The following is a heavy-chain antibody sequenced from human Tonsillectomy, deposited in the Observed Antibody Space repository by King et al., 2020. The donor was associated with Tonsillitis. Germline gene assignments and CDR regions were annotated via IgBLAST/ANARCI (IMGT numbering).Heavy chain of an antibody. CDR2: ISSISSYI. D-gene: IGHD5-24*01. CDR3: ARGRGDGYNAYDY. CDR1: GFTFSSYS. Sequence: CAASGFTFSSYSMNWVRQAPGKGLEWDSSISSISSYIYYADSVKCRFTISRDNAKNSLYLQMNSLRAEDTAVYYCARGRGDGYNAYDYWGQGTLVTVSS. J-gene: IGHJ4*02. V-gene: IGHV3-21*01.